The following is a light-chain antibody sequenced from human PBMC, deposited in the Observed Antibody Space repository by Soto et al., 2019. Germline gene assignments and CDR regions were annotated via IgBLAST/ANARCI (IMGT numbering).Light chain of an antibody. CDR2: GAS. CDR3: QQYNNWPPWT. CDR1: QSVSSN. V-gene: IGKV3-15*01. Sequence: EIVMTQSPATLSVSPGERATLSFRASQSVSSNLAWYQQKPGQAPRLLIYGASTRATGIPARFSGSGSGTEFTLTISRLQSEAFAVYYCQQYNNWPPWTFGKGTKVEIK. J-gene: IGKJ1*01.